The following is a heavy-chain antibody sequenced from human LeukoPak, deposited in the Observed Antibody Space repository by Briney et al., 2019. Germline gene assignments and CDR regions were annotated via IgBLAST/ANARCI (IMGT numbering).Heavy chain of an antibody. J-gene: IGHJ3*02. Sequence: PGGFLRLSCAASGFTFSSYSMNWVRQAPGKGLEWVSSISSSSSYIYYADSVEGRFTISRDNAKNSLYLQMNSLRAEDTAVYYCARLLAVYAKDDAFDIWGQGTMVTVSS. V-gene: IGHV3-21*01. CDR1: GFTFSSYS. CDR2: ISSSSSYI. CDR3: ARLLAVYAKDDAFDI. D-gene: IGHD2-8*01.